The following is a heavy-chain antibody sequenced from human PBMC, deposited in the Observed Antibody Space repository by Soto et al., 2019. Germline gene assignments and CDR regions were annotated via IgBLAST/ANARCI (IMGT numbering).Heavy chain of an antibody. V-gene: IGHV1-18*04. D-gene: IGHD3-16*01. CDR2: IFPYNGNT. CDR1: GYSFTRHY. Sequence: ASVKVSCKASGYSFTRHYMHWVRQAPGQGLEWMGTIFPYNGNTNYAQKIQGRVTMTKDTTTSTAYMELKSLRSDDTAVYYCARDAAGGLFDYWGPG. J-gene: IGHJ4*02. CDR3: ARDAAGGLFDY.